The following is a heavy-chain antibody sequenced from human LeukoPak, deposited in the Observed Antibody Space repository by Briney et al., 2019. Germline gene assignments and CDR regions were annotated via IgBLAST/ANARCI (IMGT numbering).Heavy chain of an antibody. J-gene: IGHJ4*02. D-gene: IGHD3-22*01. V-gene: IGHV3-23*01. CDR2: ISGGGRSA. CDR1: GFTLSSFG. Sequence: GGSLRLSCAASGFTLSSFGMSWVRQAPGQGLEWVAAISGGGRSAYYADSVKGRFTISRDNSKNTLYLQMNSLSAEATAVYFCAKMENYESSGPSYFDCWGQGSLVTVSS. CDR3: AKMENYESSGPSYFDC.